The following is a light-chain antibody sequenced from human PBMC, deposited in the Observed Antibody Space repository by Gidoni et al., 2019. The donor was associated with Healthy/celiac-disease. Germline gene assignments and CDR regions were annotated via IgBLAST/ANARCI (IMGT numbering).Light chain of an antibody. J-gene: IGKJ2*01. CDR3: QQRSSSPYT. CDR2: DTS. V-gene: IGKV3-11*01. CDR1: QSVSSY. Sequence: EIVLTQFPATLSMSPGESANLTCRASQSVSSYLAWYQQKPGQAPRLLIYDTSSGSGTDFTLTISSLEPEDFAVYYCQQRSSSPYTFGQGTKLEIK.